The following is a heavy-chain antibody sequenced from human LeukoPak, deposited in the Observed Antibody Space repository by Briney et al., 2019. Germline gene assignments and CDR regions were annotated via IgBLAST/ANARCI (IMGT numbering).Heavy chain of an antibody. J-gene: IGHJ5*01. D-gene: IGHD3-10*01. V-gene: IGHV4-4*07. CDR1: GGSISSYY. Sequence: PSETLSLTCTVSGGSISSYYWSWIRQPAGKGLEWIGRIYTSGSTYYNPSLKSRVTISVDTSKNQFSLNLTSVTAADTAVYYCATDGMVRGPDAWFDSWGQGTLVPVSS. CDR3: ATDGMVRGPDAWFDS. CDR2: IYTSGST.